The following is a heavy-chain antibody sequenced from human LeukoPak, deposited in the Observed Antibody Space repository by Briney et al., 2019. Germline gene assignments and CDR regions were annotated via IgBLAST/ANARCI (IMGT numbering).Heavy chain of an antibody. J-gene: IGHJ3*01. CDR2: ITGSSGSK. CDR3: ARPTTSGWYPH. CDR1: GFTFSDYD. Sequence: GGSLRLSCAASGFTFSDYDMNWIRQAPGTGLEWVSYITGSSGSKYYADSVKGRFTISRDNAKNSLYLQMNSLRAEDTAVYYCARPTTSGWYPHWGQGTMVTVSS. D-gene: IGHD6-19*01. V-gene: IGHV3-48*01.